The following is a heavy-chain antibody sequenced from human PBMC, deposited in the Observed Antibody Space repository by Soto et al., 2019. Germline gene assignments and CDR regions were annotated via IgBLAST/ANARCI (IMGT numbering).Heavy chain of an antibody. CDR3: ARDPPPGRHYYYGMDV. Sequence: QVQLVQSGAEVKKPGASVKVSCKASSYTFTSYGISWVRQAPGQGLEWMGWISAYNGNTNYAQKLQGRVTMTTDTSTSTAYMELRSLRSDDTAVYYCARDPPPGRHYYYGMDVWGQGTMVTVSS. CDR2: ISAYNGNT. J-gene: IGHJ6*02. CDR1: SYTFTSYG. V-gene: IGHV1-18*01.